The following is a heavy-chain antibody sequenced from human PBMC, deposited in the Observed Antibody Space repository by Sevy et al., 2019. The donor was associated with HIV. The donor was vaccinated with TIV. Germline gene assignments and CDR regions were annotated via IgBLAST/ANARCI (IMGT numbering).Heavy chain of an antibody. CDR2: TYYRSKWYN. V-gene: IGHV6-1*01. Sequence: QSQTLSLTCAISGDSVSSNSAAWNWIRQSPSSGLEWLGRTYYRSKWYNDYAVSVKSRITINPDTSKNQFSLQLNSVTPEDTAVYYCARGRDLYSDAFDIWGQGTMVTVSS. D-gene: IGHD6-13*01. CDR3: ARGRDLYSDAFDI. J-gene: IGHJ3*02. CDR1: GDSVSSNSAA.